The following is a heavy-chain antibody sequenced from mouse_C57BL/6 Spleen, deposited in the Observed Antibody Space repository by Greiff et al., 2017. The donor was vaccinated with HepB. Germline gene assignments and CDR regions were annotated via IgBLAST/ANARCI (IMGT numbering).Heavy chain of an antibody. V-gene: IGHV1-80*01. Sequence: QVHVKQSGAELVKPGASVKISCKASGYAFSSYWMNWVKQRPGKGLEWIGQIYPGDGDTNYNGKFKGKATLTADKSSSTAYMQLSSLTSEDSAVYFCARFPHYYGSSYPYYFDYWGQGTTLTVSS. CDR3: ARFPHYYGSSYPYYFDY. J-gene: IGHJ2*01. CDR1: GYAFSSYW. D-gene: IGHD1-1*01. CDR2: IYPGDGDT.